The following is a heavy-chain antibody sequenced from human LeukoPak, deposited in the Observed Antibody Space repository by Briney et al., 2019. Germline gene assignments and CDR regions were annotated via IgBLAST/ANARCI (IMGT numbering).Heavy chain of an antibody. D-gene: IGHD2-15*01. CDR3: ARGNKWSFDS. Sequence: PVGSLRLSCVASGFTLSTYWMHWVRQAPGKGLVWVSRINSDGSATSYADSVMVRFTISRDSAKNTLYLQMNSLRPEDTAVYYCARGNKWSFDSWGQGALVTVSS. J-gene: IGHJ4*02. CDR2: INSDGSAT. V-gene: IGHV3-74*01. CDR1: GFTLSTYW.